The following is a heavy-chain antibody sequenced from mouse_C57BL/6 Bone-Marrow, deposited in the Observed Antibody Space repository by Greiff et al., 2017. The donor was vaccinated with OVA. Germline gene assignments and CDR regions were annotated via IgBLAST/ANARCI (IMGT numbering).Heavy chain of an antibody. CDR2: TFYSGIT. Sequence: EVKLMESGPSLVRPSQTLSLTCTVTGFSINSDCYWIWIRQFPGNKLEYIGYTFYSGITYYNPSLESLTYITRDTSKNQFSLKLSSVTTEDTATYYCAKAHPRHYAMDYWGQGTSVTVSS. CDR3: AKAHPRHYAMDY. J-gene: IGHJ4*01. V-gene: IGHV3-3*01. CDR1: GFSINSDCY.